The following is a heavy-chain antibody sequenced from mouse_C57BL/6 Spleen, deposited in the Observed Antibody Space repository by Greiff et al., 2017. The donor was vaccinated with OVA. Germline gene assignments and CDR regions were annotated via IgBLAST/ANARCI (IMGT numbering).Heavy chain of an antibody. Sequence: VQLQQSGPELVKPGASVKISCKASGYAFSSSWMNWVKQRPGKGLEWIGRIYPGDGDTNYNGKFKGKATMTADKSSSTAYMQIRSLTSEDSAVYFCARKNYSNHAMDYWGQGTSVTVSS. D-gene: IGHD2-5*01. CDR1: GYAFSSSW. CDR2: IYPGDGDT. CDR3: ARKNYSNHAMDY. V-gene: IGHV1-82*01. J-gene: IGHJ4*01.